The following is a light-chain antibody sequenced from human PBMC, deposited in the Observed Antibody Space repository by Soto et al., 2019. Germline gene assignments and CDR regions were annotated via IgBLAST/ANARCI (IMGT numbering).Light chain of an antibody. CDR1: SGHSSYA. CDR2: LNSDGSH. Sequence: QPVLTQSPSASASLGASVKLTCTLSSGHSSYAIAWHQQQPEKGPRYLMKLNSDGSHSKGDGIPDRFSGSSSGAERYLTISSLQSEDEADYYCQTWGTGIHEEVFGGGTQLTVL. V-gene: IGLV4-69*01. J-gene: IGLJ2*01. CDR3: QTWGTGIHEEV.